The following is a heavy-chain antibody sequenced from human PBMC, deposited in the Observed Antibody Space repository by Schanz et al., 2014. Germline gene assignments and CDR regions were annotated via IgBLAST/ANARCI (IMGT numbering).Heavy chain of an antibody. Sequence: QVQLVESGGGPVKPGGSLRLSCEASGFIFSDYYMSWIRQAPGKGLEWVSYISSSGSTIYYADSVKGRFTISRDNAKNSVYLQMHSLRAEDTALYYCARDRDAGGYDYWGRGTLVTVSS. CDR3: ARDRDAGGYDY. CDR1: GFIFSDYY. V-gene: IGHV3-11*04. D-gene: IGHD5-12*01. J-gene: IGHJ4*02. CDR2: ISSSGSTI.